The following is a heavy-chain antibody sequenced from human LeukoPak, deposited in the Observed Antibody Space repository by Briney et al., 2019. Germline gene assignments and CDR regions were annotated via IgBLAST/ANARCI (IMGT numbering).Heavy chain of an antibody. J-gene: IGHJ4*02. CDR2: IYTSGST. CDR3: ARREGNTAMVRSFDY. D-gene: IGHD5-18*01. Sequence: SETLSLTCTVSGGSISSYYWSWIRQPPGKGLEWIGYIYTSGSTNYNPSLKSRVTISVDTSKNQFSLNLSSVTAADTAMYYCARREGNTAMVRSFDYWGQGNLVTVSS. V-gene: IGHV4-4*09. CDR1: GGSISSYY.